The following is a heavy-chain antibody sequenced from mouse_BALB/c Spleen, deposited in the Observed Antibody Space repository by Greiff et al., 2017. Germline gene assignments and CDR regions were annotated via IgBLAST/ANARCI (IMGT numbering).Heavy chain of an antibody. CDR3: TWGGNYYGYPAWFAY. J-gene: IGHJ3*01. Sequence: QVQLQQPGAELVKPGASVKLSCKASGYTFTSYYMYWVKQRPGQGLEWIGGINPSNGGTNFNEKFKSKATLTVDKSSSTAYMQLSSLTSEDSAVYYCTWGGNYYGYPAWFAYWGQGTLVTVSA. V-gene: IGHV1S81*02. CDR1: GYTFTSYY. D-gene: IGHD1-2*01. CDR2: INPSNGGT.